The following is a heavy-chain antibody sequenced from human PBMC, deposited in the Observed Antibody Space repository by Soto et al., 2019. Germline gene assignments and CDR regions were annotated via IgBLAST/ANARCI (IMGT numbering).Heavy chain of an antibody. D-gene: IGHD3-22*01. Sequence: SETLSLTCSVSGASISSYYWSWIRQPPGKGLEWIGYFYYSGSTNYNPSLKSRVTISVDTSKNQFSLKLSSVTAADTAVYYCARSRGGYFDYWGQGTLVTVSS. CDR1: GASISSYY. V-gene: IGHV4-59*01. CDR2: FYYSGST. J-gene: IGHJ4*02. CDR3: ARSRGGYFDY.